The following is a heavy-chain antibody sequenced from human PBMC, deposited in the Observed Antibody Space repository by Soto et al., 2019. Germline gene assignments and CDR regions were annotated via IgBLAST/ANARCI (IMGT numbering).Heavy chain of an antibody. J-gene: IGHJ5*02. Sequence: QVQLQESGPGLVKPSGTLSLTCAVSGGSISSTNWWTWVRQPPGKGPEWIGEIYHSGSTNYNPSLKSRVTISVDKSKNQFSLKLSSVTAADTAVYYCASPRTYSLLTTNPWGQGTRVTVSS. D-gene: IGHD3-9*01. V-gene: IGHV4-4*02. CDR1: GGSISSTNW. CDR2: IYHSGST. CDR3: ASPRTYSLLTTNP.